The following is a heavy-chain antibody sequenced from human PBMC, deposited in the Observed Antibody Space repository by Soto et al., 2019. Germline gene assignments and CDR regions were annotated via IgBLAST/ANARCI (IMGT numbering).Heavy chain of an antibody. J-gene: IGHJ4*02. CDR2: ISSSGSNI. CDR3: APWGDH. Sequence: GGSLRLSCAASGFTFSYYSMSWIRQDPGKGLEWVSYISSSGSNIYYAEYVKGRFTISRDKEKNSMYLKMNRLRAEDTDVYYCAPWGDHWGQGTLVTVSS. V-gene: IGHV3-11*01. D-gene: IGHD7-27*01. CDR1: GFTFSYYS.